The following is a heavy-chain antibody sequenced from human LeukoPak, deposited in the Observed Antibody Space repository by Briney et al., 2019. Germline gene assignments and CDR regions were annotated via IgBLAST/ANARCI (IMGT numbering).Heavy chain of an antibody. Sequence: GGSLRLSCAASGFTVSSNYMSWVRQAPGKWLEWVSFIYSGGSTYYADSVKGRFTISRDNSKNTLYLQMNSLRAEDTAVYYCAREIHGGNTGVFDYWGQGTLVTVSS. J-gene: IGHJ4*02. V-gene: IGHV3-66*01. CDR1: GFTVSSNY. CDR3: AREIHGGNTGVFDY. CDR2: IYSGGST. D-gene: IGHD4-23*01.